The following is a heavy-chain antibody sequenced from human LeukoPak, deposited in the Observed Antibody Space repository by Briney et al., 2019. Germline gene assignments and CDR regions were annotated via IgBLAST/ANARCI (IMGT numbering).Heavy chain of an antibody. J-gene: IGHJ3*02. CDR3: ARHAEAFDI. V-gene: IGHV4-38-2*01. CDR2: IYHSGST. D-gene: IGHD1-14*01. CDR1: GYYISSGYY. Sequence: SETMSLTCAVSGYYISSGYYWGWLRQPPGKGLEWIGSIYHSGSTYYNPSLKSRVTISVDTSKNQFSLKLSSVTAADTAVYYCARHAEAFDIWGQGTMVTVSS.